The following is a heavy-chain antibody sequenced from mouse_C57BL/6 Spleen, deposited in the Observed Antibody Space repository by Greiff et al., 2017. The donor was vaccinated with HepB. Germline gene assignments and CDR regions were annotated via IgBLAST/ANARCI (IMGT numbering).Heavy chain of an antibody. CDR3: ASSDYAWFAY. CDR2: INPNNGGT. Sequence: EVKLMESGPELVKPGASVKMSCKASGYTFTDYNMHWVKQSHGKSLEWIGYINPNNGGTSYNQKFKGKATLTVNKSSSTAYMELRSLTSEDSAVYYCASSDYAWFAYWGQGTLVTVSA. J-gene: IGHJ3*01. D-gene: IGHD2-4*01. CDR1: GYTFTDYN. V-gene: IGHV1-22*01.